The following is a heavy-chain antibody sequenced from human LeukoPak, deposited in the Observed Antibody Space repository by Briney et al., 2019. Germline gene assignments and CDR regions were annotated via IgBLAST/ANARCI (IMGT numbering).Heavy chain of an antibody. V-gene: IGHV3-30*01. Sequence: ARSLRLSCAASGFTFSSYAMHWVRQAPGKGLEWVAVISYDGSNKYYADSVKGRFTISRDNSKNTLYLQMNSLRAEDTAVYYCARDPYFWSGYYLRGFLDYWGQRTLVTVSS. CDR2: ISYDGSNK. D-gene: IGHD3-3*01. CDR1: GFTFSSYA. J-gene: IGHJ4*02. CDR3: ARDPYFWSGYYLRGFLDY.